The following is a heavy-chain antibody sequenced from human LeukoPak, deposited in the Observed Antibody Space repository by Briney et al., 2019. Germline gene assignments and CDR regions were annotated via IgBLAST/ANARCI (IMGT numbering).Heavy chain of an antibody. CDR2: ISSSSSYI. V-gene: IGHV3-21*01. CDR3: ARTPLSPWYFDY. Sequence: PGGSLRLSCAASGFPFSSYAMSWVRQAPGKGLEWVSSISSSSSYIYYADSVKGRFTISRDNAKNSLYLQMNSLRAEDTAVYYCARTPLSPWYFDYWGQGTLVTVSS. J-gene: IGHJ4*02. CDR1: GFPFSSYA.